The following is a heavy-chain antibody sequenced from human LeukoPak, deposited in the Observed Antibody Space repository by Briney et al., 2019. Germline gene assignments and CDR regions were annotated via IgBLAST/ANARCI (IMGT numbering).Heavy chain of an antibody. V-gene: IGHV4-39*07. J-gene: IGHJ4*02. Sequence: SETLSLTCTVSGGSISSHTYYWGWVRQPPGKGLEWLGSIYYSGSTYYNPSLKSRVTISVDTSKNEFSLKLSSVTAADTAVYYCARGSWQLAEEVYWGQGTLVTVSS. CDR2: IYYSGST. CDR1: GGSISSHTYY. D-gene: IGHD6-6*01. CDR3: ARGSWQLAEEVY.